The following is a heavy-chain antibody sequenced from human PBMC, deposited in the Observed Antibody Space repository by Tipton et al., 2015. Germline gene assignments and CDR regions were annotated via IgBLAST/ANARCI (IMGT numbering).Heavy chain of an antibody. CDR3: ARDSSGLYTGTYFFAD. D-gene: IGHD1-26*01. CDR1: GGSISSDY. V-gene: IGHV4-59*01. CDR2: IFHSGTT. J-gene: IGHJ4*02. Sequence: TLSLTCTVSGGSISSDYWTWIRQPPGRGLEWIGNIFHSGTTNYNPSLRGRVTISIDTSNNQFSLRLTSVTAADTAVYYCARDSSGLYTGTYFFADWGRGTLVTVSS.